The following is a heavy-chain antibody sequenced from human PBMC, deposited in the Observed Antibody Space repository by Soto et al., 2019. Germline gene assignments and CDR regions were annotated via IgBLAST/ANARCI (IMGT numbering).Heavy chain of an antibody. V-gene: IGHV3-30*18. CDR1: GFIFSNYC. J-gene: IGHJ6*03. Sequence: PGGSLILSCAASGFIFSNYCMHWVRQAPGKGLEWVAAISYDGGNKYYADSAKGRFTISRDNSKSTLYLQMNSLRAEDTAVYYCAKAATIFGVVRFHDYYYMDVWGKGTTVTVSS. CDR2: ISYDGGNK. CDR3: AKAATIFGVVRFHDYYYMDV. D-gene: IGHD3-3*01.